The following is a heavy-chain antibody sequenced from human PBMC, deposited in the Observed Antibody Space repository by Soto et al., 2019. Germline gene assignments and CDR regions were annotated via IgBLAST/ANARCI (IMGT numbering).Heavy chain of an antibody. J-gene: IGHJ3*02. V-gene: IGHV1-18*01. CDR2: ISANNVNT. CDR1: GYIFISYG. Sequence: AAVKDSCKSSGYIFISYGISWVRQAHGQELKWMVWISANNVNTNYAQKLQGRVTMTTDTSTSTAYMELRSLRSDDTDVYYCARSTVVNAFDIWGQGTMVTVSS. D-gene: IGHD4-17*01. CDR3: ARSTVVNAFDI.